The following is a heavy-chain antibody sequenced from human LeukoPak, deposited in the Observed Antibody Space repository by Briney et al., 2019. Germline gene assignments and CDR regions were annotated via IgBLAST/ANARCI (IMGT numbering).Heavy chain of an antibody. V-gene: IGHV3-23*01. CDR2: ICGGCANT. CDR3: AKERDSSYHY. J-gene: IGHJ4*02. D-gene: IGHD3-22*01. Sequence: GGSLRLSCAASGFTSSSYAMSWVRQAPGRGLEWVSAICGGCANTYYADSVKGRFTISRDDSRNMLYLHMNSLTAEDTAVYFCAKERDSSYHYWGQGTLVTVSS. CDR1: GFTSSSYA.